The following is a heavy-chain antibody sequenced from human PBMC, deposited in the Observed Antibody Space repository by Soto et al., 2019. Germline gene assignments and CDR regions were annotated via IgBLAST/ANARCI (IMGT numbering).Heavy chain of an antibody. Sequence: ASVKVSCKASGYTFTSYGISWVRQAPGQGLEWMGWISAYNGNTNYAQKLQGRVTMTTDTSTSTAYMELRSLRSDDTAVYYCARVIRGQWLVASGQGAYYYYYYMDVWGKGTTVTVSS. D-gene: IGHD6-19*01. CDR2: ISAYNGNT. V-gene: IGHV1-18*01. CDR1: GYTFTSYG. CDR3: ARVIRGQWLVASGQGAYYYYYYMDV. J-gene: IGHJ6*03.